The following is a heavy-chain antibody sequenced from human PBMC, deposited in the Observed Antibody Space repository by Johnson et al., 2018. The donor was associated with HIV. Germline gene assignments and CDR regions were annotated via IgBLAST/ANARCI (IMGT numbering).Heavy chain of an antibody. CDR2: IKQDGSEK. CDR1: GFTFSSFW. D-gene: IGHD1-14*01. J-gene: IGHJ3*02. CDR3: ARDESYRKYALTAFDI. Sequence: VQLVESGGGLVQPVGSLRLSCAASGFTFSSFWMTWVRQAPGKGLEWVANIKQDGSEKHYVDSVKGRFTISRDNAKNSLYLQMSSLRAEDTAVYYCARDESYRKYALTAFDIWGQGTMVTVSS. V-gene: IGHV3-7*05.